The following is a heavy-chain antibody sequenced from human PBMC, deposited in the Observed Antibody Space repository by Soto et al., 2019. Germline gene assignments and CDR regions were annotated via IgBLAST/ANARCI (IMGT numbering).Heavy chain of an antibody. V-gene: IGHV1-18*01. Sequence: QVQLVQSGAEVKKPGASVKVSCEASGYTFTSGGISWVRQAPGQGLEWMGWISDYNGDTNNAQKLQGRVTMTTDTSTSTASMELRSLRSDATDVYYCARTPSYSSSSSTRWFDSWGQGTQVTVS. J-gene: IGHJ5*01. CDR2: ISDYNGDT. CDR3: ARTPSYSSSSSTRWFDS. CDR1: GYTFTSGG. D-gene: IGHD6-6*01.